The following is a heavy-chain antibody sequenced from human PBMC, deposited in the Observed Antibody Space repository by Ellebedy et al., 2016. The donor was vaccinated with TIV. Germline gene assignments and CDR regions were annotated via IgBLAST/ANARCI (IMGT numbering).Heavy chain of an antibody. Sequence: GKSLKISCSVSGFTFSSYAMHWVRQAPGKGLQYVSAISSNGVTTDYADSVEGRLTISRDNSKNTLYLQMRSLRPEDTAVYYCVKAWHSSSWYSNWFDPWGQGTLVIVSS. CDR1: GFTFSSYA. J-gene: IGHJ5*02. V-gene: IGHV3-64D*09. CDR2: ISSNGVTT. CDR3: VKAWHSSSWYSNWFDP. D-gene: IGHD6-13*01.